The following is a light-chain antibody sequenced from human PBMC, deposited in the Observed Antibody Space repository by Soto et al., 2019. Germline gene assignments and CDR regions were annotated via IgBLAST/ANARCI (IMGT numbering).Light chain of an antibody. CDR1: QTPRTF. V-gene: IGKV1-39*01. CDR3: QQTPYT. Sequence: MRMAQSPCALSAALGNRVTITCRESQTPRTFLNRYQQKPGKAPTLLIYATSTLQSGVPSRFSGRDSGADFTLTIHNLHPEDFATSYCQQTPYTIGRGTKVDI. J-gene: IGKJ1*01. CDR2: ATS.